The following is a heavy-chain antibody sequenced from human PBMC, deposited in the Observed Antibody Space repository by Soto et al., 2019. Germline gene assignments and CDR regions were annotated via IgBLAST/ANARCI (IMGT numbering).Heavy chain of an antibody. CDR2: INYSGST. Sequence: QVQLQQWGAGLLKPSETLSLTCAVYDASFSGYYWSWLRQTPGKGLEWIGEINYSGSTKYNPSLESRVTISVDTSKNQFSLRLSSVTAADTAVYYCARTGGMDVWSQGATVTVSS. CDR3: ARTGGMDV. J-gene: IGHJ6*02. CDR1: DASFSGYY. V-gene: IGHV4-34*01.